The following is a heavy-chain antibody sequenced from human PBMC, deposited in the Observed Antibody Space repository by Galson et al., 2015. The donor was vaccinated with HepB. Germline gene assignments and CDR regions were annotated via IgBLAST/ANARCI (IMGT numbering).Heavy chain of an antibody. J-gene: IGHJ6*02. V-gene: IGHV3-30*04. Sequence: SLRLSCAASGFTFSSYAMHWVRQAPGKGLEWVAVISYDGSNKYYADSVKGRFTISRDNSKNTLYLQMNSLRAEDTAVYYCARDPSGYCSSTSCLIYYYYYGMDVWGQGTTVTVSS. CDR2: ISYDGSNK. CDR3: ARDPSGYCSSTSCLIYYYYYGMDV. CDR1: GFTFSSYA. D-gene: IGHD2-2*01.